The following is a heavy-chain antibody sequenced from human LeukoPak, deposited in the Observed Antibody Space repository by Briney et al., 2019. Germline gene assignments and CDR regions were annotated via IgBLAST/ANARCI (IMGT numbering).Heavy chain of an antibody. D-gene: IGHD3-9*01. V-gene: IGHV4-59*01. CDR3: ARGTKLRYFDWSFDF. Sequence: PSETLSLTCTVSGGSISSYYWTWIRQPPGKGLEWIGCLYNSGTTNYSPSLKSRITISVDTSKNQFSLKLTSVTAADTAVYYCARGTKLRYFDWSFDFWGQGTLVTVSS. J-gene: IGHJ4*02. CDR1: GGSISSYY. CDR2: LYNSGTT.